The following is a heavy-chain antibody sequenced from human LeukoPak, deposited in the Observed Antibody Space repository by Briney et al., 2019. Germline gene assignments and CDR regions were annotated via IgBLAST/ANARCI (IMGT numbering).Heavy chain of an antibody. CDR2: ISSSSSTI. D-gene: IGHD5-12*01. CDR1: GFTFSSYS. J-gene: IGHJ4*02. CDR3: ARGLIQYRGYDRAQRGY. Sequence: TGGSLRLSCAASGFTFSSYSMNWVRQAPGKGLEWVSYISSSSSTIYYADSVKGRFTISRDNAKNSLYLQMNSLRDEDTAVYYCARGLIQYRGYDRAQRGYWGQGTLVTVSS. V-gene: IGHV3-48*02.